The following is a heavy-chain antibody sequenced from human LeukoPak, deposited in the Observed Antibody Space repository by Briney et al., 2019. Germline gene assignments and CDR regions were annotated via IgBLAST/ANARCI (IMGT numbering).Heavy chain of an antibody. CDR3: ARLSAYYYGSYFYYYMDV. V-gene: IGHV3-7*01. CDR1: GFSFSSYW. Sequence: GGSLRLSCEASGFSFSSYWMTWVRQPPGKGPEWVANIKQDESEKYSVDSVKGRFTISRDNAKNSVYLHMNSLRAEDTALYYCARLSAYYYGSYFYYYMDVWGKGTTVTVSS. D-gene: IGHD3-10*01. CDR2: IKQDESEK. J-gene: IGHJ6*03.